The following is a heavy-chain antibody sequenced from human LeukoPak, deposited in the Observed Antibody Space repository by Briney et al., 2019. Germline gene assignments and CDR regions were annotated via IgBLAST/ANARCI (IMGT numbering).Heavy chain of an antibody. J-gene: IGHJ4*02. Sequence: ASVKVSCKASGYTFTGYSINWLRQAPGQGLEWMGWITTSTGNPTYAQGFTGQFVFSLDTSVSTTYLHINSLKAEDTAVYYCARDASTINFDYWGQGTLVTVSS. D-gene: IGHD5/OR15-5a*01. V-gene: IGHV7-4-1*02. CDR2: ITTSTGNP. CDR3: ARDASTINFDY. CDR1: GYTFTGYS.